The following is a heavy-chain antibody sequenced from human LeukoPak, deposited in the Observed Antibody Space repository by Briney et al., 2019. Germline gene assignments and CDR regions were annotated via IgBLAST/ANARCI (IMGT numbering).Heavy chain of an antibody. J-gene: IGHJ3*02. D-gene: IGHD1-26*01. Sequence: PGGSLRLSCAASGFTFSSYAMSWVRQAPGKGLEWVSAISGSGGSTYYADSVKGRFTISRDNSKNTLYLQMNSLRAEDTAVYYCATHESSLTDAFDIWGQGTMVTVSS. V-gene: IGHV3-23*01. CDR3: ATHESSLTDAFDI. CDR1: GFTFSSYA. CDR2: ISGSGGST.